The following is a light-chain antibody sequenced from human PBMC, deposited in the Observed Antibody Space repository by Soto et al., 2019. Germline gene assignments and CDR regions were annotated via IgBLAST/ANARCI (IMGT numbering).Light chain of an antibody. V-gene: IGLV1-44*01. J-gene: IGLJ1*01. CDR2: SNN. CDR1: RSNIGSNT. Sequence: QSVLTQPPSASGTPGRRVTISCSGSRSNIGSNTVNWYQQLPGTAPKLLIYSNNQRPSGVPDRFSGSKSGTSASLAISGLQSEDEADYYCAAWDDSLNGLYVFGTGTKLTVL. CDR3: AAWDDSLNGLYV.